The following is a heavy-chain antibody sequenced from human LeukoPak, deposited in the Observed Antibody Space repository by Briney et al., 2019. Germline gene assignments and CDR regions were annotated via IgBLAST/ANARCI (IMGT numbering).Heavy chain of an antibody. CDR1: GYTFTGHY. Sequence: ASMKVSCKASGYTFTGHYTHWVRQAPGQGLEWMGWINTNTGNPTYAQGFTGRFVFSLDTSVSTAYLQISSLKAEDTAVYYCARITSGNSWWGVDYWGQGTLVTVSS. J-gene: IGHJ4*02. CDR2: INTNTGNP. D-gene: IGHD6-13*01. CDR3: ARITSGNSWWGVDY. V-gene: IGHV7-4-1*02.